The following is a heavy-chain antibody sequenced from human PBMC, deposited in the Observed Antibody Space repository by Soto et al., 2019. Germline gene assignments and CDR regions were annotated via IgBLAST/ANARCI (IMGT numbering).Heavy chain of an antibody. D-gene: IGHD6-19*01. V-gene: IGHV3-23*01. CDR3: AKEWGGFSSGWIIDF. CDR1: GFTFAGYA. Sequence: EVQLLESGGGLVQPGGSLRLSCAASGFTFAGYAMTWVRQAPGRGLEWGSSITNGGGGRTYYADSVRGRFPIFRDNSKNTLYLQMNNLRAEDTAVYYCAKEWGGFSSGWIIDFWGQGTLVTVSS. J-gene: IGHJ4*02. CDR2: ITNGGGGRT.